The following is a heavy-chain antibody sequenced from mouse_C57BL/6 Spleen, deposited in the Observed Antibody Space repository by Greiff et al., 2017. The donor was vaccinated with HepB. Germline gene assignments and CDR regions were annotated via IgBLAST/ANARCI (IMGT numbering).Heavy chain of an antibody. D-gene: IGHD1-1*01. CDR1: GYTFTSYW. J-gene: IGHJ2*01. Sequence: QVQLQQSGAELVMPGASVKLSCKASGYTFTSYWMHWVKQRPGQGLEWIGEIDPSDSYTNYNQKFKGKSTLTVDKSSSTAYMQLSSLTSEDSAVYYCITTVDYFDYWGQGTTLTVSS. V-gene: IGHV1-69*01. CDR2: IDPSDSYT. CDR3: ITTVDYFDY.